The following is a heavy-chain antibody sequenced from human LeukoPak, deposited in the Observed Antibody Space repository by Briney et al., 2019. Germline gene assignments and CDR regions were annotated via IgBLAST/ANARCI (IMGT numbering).Heavy chain of an antibody. V-gene: IGHV4-39*01. CDR3: ARNPVAYLIVGTTYYFDY. CDR1: GGSIRSSTYY. CDR2: IYYSGKT. J-gene: IGHJ4*02. Sequence: KASETLSLTCTVSGGSIRSSTYYWGWIRQPPGKGLEWIGSIYYSGKTYYNPSLKGRLTISVDTSKNQFSLKLSSVTAADTAVYYCARNPVAYLIVGTTYYFDYWGQGTLVTVSS. D-gene: IGHD1-26*01.